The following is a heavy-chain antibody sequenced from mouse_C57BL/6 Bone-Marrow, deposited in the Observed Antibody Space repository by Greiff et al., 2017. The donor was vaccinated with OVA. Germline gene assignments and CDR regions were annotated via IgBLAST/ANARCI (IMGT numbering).Heavy chain of an antibody. V-gene: IGHV5-6*01. Sequence: VHLVESGGDLVKPGGSLKLSCAASGFTFSSYGMSWVRQTPDKRLEWVATISSGGSYTYYPDSVKGRFTISRDNAKNTLYRQMSSLKSEDTAMYYCARHVTGRADYWGQGTTLTVSS. CDR1: GFTFSSYG. CDR3: ARHVTGRADY. D-gene: IGHD4-1*01. J-gene: IGHJ2*01. CDR2: ISSGGSYT.